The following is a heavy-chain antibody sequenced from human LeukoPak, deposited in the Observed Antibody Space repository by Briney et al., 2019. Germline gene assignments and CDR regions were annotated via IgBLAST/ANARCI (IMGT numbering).Heavy chain of an antibody. Sequence: GRSLRLSCAASGFTFSSYAMHWVRQAPGKGLEWVAVISYDGSNEYYADSVKGRFTISRDNSKNTLYLQMNSLRAEDTAVYYCARVAAGTSDYWGQGTLVSVSS. D-gene: IGHD6-13*01. V-gene: IGHV3-30-3*01. CDR1: GFTFSSYA. CDR2: ISYDGSNE. J-gene: IGHJ4*02. CDR3: ARVAAGTSDY.